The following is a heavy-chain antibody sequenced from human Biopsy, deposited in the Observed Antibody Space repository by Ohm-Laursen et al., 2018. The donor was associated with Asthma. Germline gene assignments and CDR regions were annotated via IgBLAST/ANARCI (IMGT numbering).Heavy chain of an antibody. CDR1: GYTFSSAG. CDR2: ISVYNGNT. CDR3: ARAVDYSHYYGIDV. V-gene: IGHV1-18*01. D-gene: IGHD3-10*01. J-gene: IGHJ6*02. Sequence: ASVKVSCKPSGYTFSSAGITWVRQAPGQGLEWMGWISVYNGNTKVAQKLQDRVTMITDTSTSTAYMELRGLRSDDTAVYFCARAVDYSHYYGIDVWGQGTTVTVS.